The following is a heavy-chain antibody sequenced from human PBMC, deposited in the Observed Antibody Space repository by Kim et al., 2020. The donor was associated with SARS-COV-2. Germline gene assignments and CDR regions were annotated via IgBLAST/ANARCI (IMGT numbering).Heavy chain of an antibody. CDR3: TTVSIR. Sequence: GGSLRLSCAVSGIPFSDAWFNWVRQSPGKGLEWVGRIKSKTDGGTADLAAPVKGRFAISRDDSKNTLYLLMNNVETDDSAVYYCTTVSIRWGQGTLVTVS. CDR2: IKSKTDGGTA. D-gene: IGHD2-21*01. CDR1: GIPFSDAW. V-gene: IGHV3-15*01. J-gene: IGHJ1*01.